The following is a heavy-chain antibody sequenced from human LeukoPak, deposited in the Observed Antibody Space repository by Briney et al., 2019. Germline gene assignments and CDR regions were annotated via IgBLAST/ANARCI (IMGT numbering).Heavy chain of an antibody. J-gene: IGHJ5*02. CDR1: GYILTNHW. CDR2: IYPADSDT. Sequence: GESLMISCKGSGYILTNHWIAWVRQMPGKGLEWMGIIYPADSDTKYSPSFQGQVTISADRPISTAYLQWSSLKASDTAIYYCARSHMMDWFDPWGQGTLVTVSS. V-gene: IGHV5-51*04. D-gene: IGHD3-16*01. CDR3: ARSHMMDWFDP.